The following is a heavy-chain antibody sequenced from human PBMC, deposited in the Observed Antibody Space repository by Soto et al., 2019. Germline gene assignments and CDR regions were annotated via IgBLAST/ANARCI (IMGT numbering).Heavy chain of an antibody. CDR3: AKKDGYNSLGY. D-gene: IGHD5-12*01. CDR2: ISYDGSNK. CDR1: GFTFSSYA. J-gene: IGHJ4*02. Sequence: QVQLVESGGGVVQPGRSLRLSCAASGFTFSSYAMHWVRQAPGKGLEWVAVISYDGSNKYYADSVKGRFTISRDNSKNTLYLQMNSLRAEDTAVYYCAKKDGYNSLGYWGQGTLVTVSS. V-gene: IGHV3-30-3*02.